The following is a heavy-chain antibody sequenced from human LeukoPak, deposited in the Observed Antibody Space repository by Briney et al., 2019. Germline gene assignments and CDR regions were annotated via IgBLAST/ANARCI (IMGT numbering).Heavy chain of an antibody. V-gene: IGHV3-30*03. Sequence: PGRSLRLSCAPPEFTFIRHAIHWFRRAPAKGLKWVAIISNDGSRKYYAHSVEGRFTISRDNSKNTLYLQMDSLRAEDTAVYYCARDRAWNYFDYWGQGTLVTVSS. CDR3: ARDRAWNYFDY. CDR2: ISNDGSRK. J-gene: IGHJ4*02. CDR1: EFTFIRHA. D-gene: IGHD3-3*01.